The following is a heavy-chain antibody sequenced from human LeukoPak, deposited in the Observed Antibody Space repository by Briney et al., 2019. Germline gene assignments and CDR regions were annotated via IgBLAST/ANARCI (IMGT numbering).Heavy chain of an antibody. CDR2: ISLSGVT. J-gene: IGHJ4*02. Sequence: PSETLSLTCGVSGGSISSTNWWSGVRQPPGQGLEWIGEISLSGVTNYNPSLKRRVTISLDRSKNHLSLTLTSVTAADTAVYYCSRESGAFSPFGYWGQGTLVTVSS. V-gene: IGHV4-4*02. CDR3: SRESGAFSPFGY. CDR1: GGSISSTNW. D-gene: IGHD1-26*01.